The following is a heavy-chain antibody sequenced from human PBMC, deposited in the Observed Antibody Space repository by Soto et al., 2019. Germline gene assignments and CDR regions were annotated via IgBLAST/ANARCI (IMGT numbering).Heavy chain of an antibody. J-gene: IGHJ6*02. Sequence: EVQLVQSGAEVKKPGESLKISCKGSGYSFTSYWIGWVRQMPGKGLEWMGIIYPGDSDTRYSPSFQGQVTISADNSIITAHLNYSCLKDSDAVMYYCARPRTRSRNYYAMDVWGQGTTVTVSS. CDR1: GYSFTSYW. CDR2: IYPGDSDT. V-gene: IGHV5-51*03. D-gene: IGHD2-2*01. CDR3: ARPRTRSRNYYAMDV.